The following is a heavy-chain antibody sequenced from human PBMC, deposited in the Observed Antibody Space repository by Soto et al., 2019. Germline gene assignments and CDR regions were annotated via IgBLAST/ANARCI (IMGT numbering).Heavy chain of an antibody. CDR2: FDPEDGET. CDR1: GYTLTELS. J-gene: IGHJ3*02. V-gene: IGHV1-24*01. Sequence: GASVKVSCKVCGYTLTELSMHWVRQAPGKGLEWMGGFDPEDGETIYAQKFQGRVTITRDTSASTAYMELSSLRSEDTAVYYCARGSGYDSYAFDIWGRGTMVTVSS. D-gene: IGHD5-12*01. CDR3: ARGSGYDSYAFDI.